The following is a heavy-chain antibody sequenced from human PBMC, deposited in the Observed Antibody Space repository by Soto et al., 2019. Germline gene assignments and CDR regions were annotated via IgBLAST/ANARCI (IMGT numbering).Heavy chain of an antibody. CDR2: IGGSDGTT. D-gene: IGHD3-3*01. J-gene: IGHJ5*02. CDR3: AKDLAFKSGYYSGRHYFGP. CDR1: GFPFSSYG. Sequence: GGSLRLSCAASGFPFSSYGMNWVRQAPGKGLEWVSAIGGSDGTTHYADSVRGRFTISRDNSNNTVFLQMNSLRVEDTGLYYCAKDLAFKSGYYSGRHYFGPLGQGALVTVS. V-gene: IGHV3-23*01.